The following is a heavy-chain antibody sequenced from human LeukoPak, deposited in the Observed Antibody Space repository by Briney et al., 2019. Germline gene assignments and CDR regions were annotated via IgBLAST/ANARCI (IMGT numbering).Heavy chain of an antibody. CDR1: GGSFSDSY. D-gene: IGHD4-23*01. V-gene: IGHV4-34*01. CDR2: INHSGST. Sequence: SETLSLTCAVYGGSFSDSYWSWIRQPPGKGLEWIGEINHSGSTNYNPSLKSRVTMSVDTSKNQFSLKLNSVTAADTAVYYCARGELLATVVTPGSLTWFDSWGQGTLVSVSS. CDR3: ARGELLATVVTPGSLTWFDS. J-gene: IGHJ5*01.